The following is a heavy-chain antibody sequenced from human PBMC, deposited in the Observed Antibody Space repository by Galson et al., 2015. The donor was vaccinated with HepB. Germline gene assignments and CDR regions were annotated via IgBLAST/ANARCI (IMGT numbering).Heavy chain of an antibody. J-gene: IGHJ5*02. Sequence: SLRLSCAASGFIFSDSYMTWVRQAPGKGPEWISYISSDGFTKYYADSVKGRFSIFRDNAKNSLYLQMNSLRAEDTAVYYCGRSAGWIDPWGQGTLVTVFS. CDR2: ISSDGFTK. CDR1: GFIFSDSY. D-gene: IGHD3-10*01. V-gene: IGHV3-11*01. CDR3: GRSAGWIDP.